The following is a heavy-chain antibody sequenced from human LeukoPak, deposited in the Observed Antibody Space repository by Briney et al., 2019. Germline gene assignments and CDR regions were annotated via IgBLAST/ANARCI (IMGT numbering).Heavy chain of an antibody. CDR3: ARGSAHAFDI. CDR2: IHSDGSST. V-gene: IGHV3-74*01. D-gene: IGHD1-26*01. Sequence: GGSLRLSCAASGFTFSSYAMHWVRQAPGKGLVWVSRIHSDGSSTTSADSVKGRFTISRDNAENTLYLQMYSLRAEDTAVYFCARGSAHAFDIWGQGTMVTVSS. CDR1: GFTFSSYA. J-gene: IGHJ3*02.